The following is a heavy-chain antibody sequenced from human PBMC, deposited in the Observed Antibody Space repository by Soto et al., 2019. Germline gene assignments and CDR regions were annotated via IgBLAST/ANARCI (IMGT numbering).Heavy chain of an antibody. V-gene: IGHV1-18*04. J-gene: IGHJ3*02. CDR2: ISAYNGNT. D-gene: IGHD6-13*01. CDR1: GYTFTSYG. CDR3: ARVLVAAAVSSPDAFDI. Sequence: ASVKVSCKASGYTFTSYGISWLRQSPGQGLEWMGWISAYNGNTNYAQKLQGRVTMTTDTSTSTAYMELRSLRSDDTAVYYCARVLVAAAVSSPDAFDIWGQGTMVT.